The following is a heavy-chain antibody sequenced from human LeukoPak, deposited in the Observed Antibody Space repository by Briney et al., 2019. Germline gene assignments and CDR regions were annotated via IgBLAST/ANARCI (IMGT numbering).Heavy chain of an antibody. CDR2: IYYSGST. CDR1: GGSISSGGYY. CDR3: ASKYMVRGVNWFDP. J-gene: IGHJ5*02. V-gene: IGHV4-31*03. D-gene: IGHD3-10*01. Sequence: SETLSLTCTVSGGSISSGGYYWSWIRQHPGKGLEWIGYIYYSGSTYYNLSLKSRVTISVDTSKNQFSLKLSSVTAADTAVYYCASKYMVRGVNWFDPWGQGTLVTVSS.